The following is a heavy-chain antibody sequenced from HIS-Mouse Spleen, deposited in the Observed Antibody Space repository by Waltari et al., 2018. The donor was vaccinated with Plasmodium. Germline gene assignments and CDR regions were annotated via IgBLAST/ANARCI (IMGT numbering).Heavy chain of an antibody. V-gene: IGHV2-70*15. CDR2: IDWGDDK. Sequence: QVTLRESGPALVKPTQTLTLTCTFSGFSLSTSGMCVSWIRQPPGKALEWLARIDWGDDKYYSTSLKTRLTISKDTSKNQVVLTMTNMDPVDTATYYCARTTYSSSSAKYYYYGMDVWGQGTTVTVSS. CDR1: GFSLSTSGMC. D-gene: IGHD6-6*01. J-gene: IGHJ6*02. CDR3: ARTTYSSSSAKYYYYGMDV.